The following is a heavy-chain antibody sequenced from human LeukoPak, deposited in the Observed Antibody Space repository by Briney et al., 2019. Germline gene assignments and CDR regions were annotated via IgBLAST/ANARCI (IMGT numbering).Heavy chain of an antibody. Sequence: PGGSLRLSCVVPGFPFHFYELNCVRQGPGKRVVYGSNIGARGTPKYYPHSVKGRFSISRDNAKSSLFLQMNSLRVDDTAVYYCSLLAVASDFDYWGQGVLVTVSS. V-gene: IGHV3-48*03. CDR1: GFPFHFYE. CDR3: SLLAVASDFDY. J-gene: IGHJ4*02. CDR2: IGARGTPK. D-gene: IGHD6-19*01.